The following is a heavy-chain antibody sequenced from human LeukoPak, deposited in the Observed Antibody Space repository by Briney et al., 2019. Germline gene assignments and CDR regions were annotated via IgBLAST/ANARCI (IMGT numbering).Heavy chain of an antibody. CDR1: GDSVSSNSAA. V-gene: IGHV6-1*01. CDR2: TYYRPKWYN. D-gene: IGHD6-19*01. Sequence: SQTLSLTCAISGDSVSSNSAAWNWIRQSPSRGLEWLGRTYYRPKWYNDYAVSVKSRITINPDTSKNQFSLQLNSVTPEDTAVYYCARVGAGAVAGTYGMDVWGQGTTVTVSS. CDR3: ARVGAGAVAGTYGMDV. J-gene: IGHJ6*02.